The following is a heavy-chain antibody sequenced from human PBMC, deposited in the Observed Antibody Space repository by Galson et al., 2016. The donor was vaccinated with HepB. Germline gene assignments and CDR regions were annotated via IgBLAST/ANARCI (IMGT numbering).Heavy chain of an antibody. V-gene: IGHV1-18*01. CDR1: GYTFTRYG. CDR3: AKDFAPMIKVSMNFDH. CDR2: ISGYNDDP. J-gene: IGHJ4*02. D-gene: IGHD3-16*01. Sequence: SVKVSCKASGYTFTRYGITWVRQAPGQGLEWMGWISGYNDDPKYAQKFQGRLTMTADTSTSTVYMALRSLRSDDTAVYYCAKDFAPMIKVSMNFDHWSQGTLATVSS.